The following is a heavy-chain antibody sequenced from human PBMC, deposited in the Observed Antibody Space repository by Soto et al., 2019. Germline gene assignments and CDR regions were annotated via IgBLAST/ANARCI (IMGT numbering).Heavy chain of an antibody. CDR2: INAGNGNT. J-gene: IGHJ4*02. Sequence: QVQLVQSGAEVKKPGASVKVSCKASGYTFTSYAMHWVRQAPGQRLEWMGWINAGNGNTKYSQKFQGRVTITRDTSASTAYMELSSLRSEDTAVYYCARGGYSGYETRVGFDYWGQGTLVTVSS. CDR1: GYTFTSYA. CDR3: ARGGYSGYETRVGFDY. D-gene: IGHD5-12*01. V-gene: IGHV1-3*01.